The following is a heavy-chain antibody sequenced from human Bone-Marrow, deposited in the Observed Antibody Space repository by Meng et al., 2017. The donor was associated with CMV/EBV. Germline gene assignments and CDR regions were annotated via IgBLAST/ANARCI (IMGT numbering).Heavy chain of an antibody. V-gene: IGHV3-23*01. J-gene: IGHJ2*01. Sequence: SGFIFENYAMNWVRQAPGEGPEWVSSISGRGNDPIYADSAKGRFTISRDNSKNIVYLQMNSLRVEDTAVYYCAKGGGSSWWWFFEPWGRGTLVTVSS. CDR2: ISGRGNDP. CDR3: AKGGGSSWWWFFEP. D-gene: IGHD6-13*01. CDR1: GFIFENYA.